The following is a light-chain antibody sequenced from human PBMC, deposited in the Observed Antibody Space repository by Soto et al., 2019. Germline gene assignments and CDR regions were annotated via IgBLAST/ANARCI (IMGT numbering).Light chain of an antibody. CDR1: RNISKW. Sequence: DIQMTQSPSTLSASVGDRVTITCRASRNISKWLAWYQQKPGKAPNLLIYKTSSLESGVPSRFSGGGSGTEYTLTISSLQPDDFATYYCQQYNTWYTFGQGTRLELK. V-gene: IGKV1-5*03. CDR2: KTS. CDR3: QQYNTWYT. J-gene: IGKJ2*01.